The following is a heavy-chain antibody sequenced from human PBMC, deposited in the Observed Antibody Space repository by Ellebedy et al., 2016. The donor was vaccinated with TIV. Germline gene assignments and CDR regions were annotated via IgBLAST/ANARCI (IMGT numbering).Heavy chain of an antibody. J-gene: IGHJ4*02. D-gene: IGHD5-18*01. Sequence: GESLKISXAASGFTFSDYYMSWIRQAPGKGLEWVSYISSSSSYTNYADSVKGRFTISRDNAKNSLYLQMNSLRAEDTAVYYCARTRGYSYGSYFDYWGQGTLVTVSS. V-gene: IGHV3-11*03. CDR3: ARTRGYSYGSYFDY. CDR2: ISSSSSYT. CDR1: GFTFSDYY.